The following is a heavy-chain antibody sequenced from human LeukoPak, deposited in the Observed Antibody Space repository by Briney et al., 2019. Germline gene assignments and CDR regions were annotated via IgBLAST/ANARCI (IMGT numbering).Heavy chain of an antibody. V-gene: IGHV1-18*01. J-gene: IGHJ4*02. CDR1: GYTFTSYG. CDR2: ISAYNGNT. CDR3: ARALGYCSSTSCYDLGFDY. D-gene: IGHD2-2*01. Sequence: GASVKVSCKASGYTFTSYGISWVRQAPGQGLKWMGWISAYNGNTNYAQKLQGRVTMTTDTSTSTAYMELRSLRSDDTAVYYCARALGYCSSTSCYDLGFDYWGQGTLVTVSS.